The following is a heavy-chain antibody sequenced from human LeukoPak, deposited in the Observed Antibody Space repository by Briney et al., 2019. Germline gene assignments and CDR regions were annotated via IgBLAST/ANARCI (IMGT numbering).Heavy chain of an antibody. CDR2: IYHSGST. V-gene: IGHV4-38-2*01. Sequence: SETLSLTYAVSGYSISSGYYWGWIRQPPGKGLEWISNIYHSGSTYYNPSLKSRVTISVDTSKHQFSLKVYSVTAADTAMYYCARGSYSSGWYRGVYYFDYWGQGILVTVSS. D-gene: IGHD6-19*01. J-gene: IGHJ4*02. CDR1: GYSISSGYY. CDR3: ARGSYSSGWYRGVYYFDY.